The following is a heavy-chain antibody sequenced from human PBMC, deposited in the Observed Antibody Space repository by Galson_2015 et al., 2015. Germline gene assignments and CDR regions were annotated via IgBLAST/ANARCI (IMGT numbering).Heavy chain of an antibody. CDR2: INAGNGNT. V-gene: IGHV1-3*01. D-gene: IGHD3-3*01. CDR1: GYTFTSYA. CDR3: ARGKDFWSGYYVLDY. Sequence: SVKVSCKASGYTFTSYAMHWVRQAPGQGLEWMGWINAGNGNTKYSQKFQGRVTITRDTSASTAYMELSSLRSEDTAVYDCARGKDFWSGYYVLDYWGQGTLVTVSS. J-gene: IGHJ4*02.